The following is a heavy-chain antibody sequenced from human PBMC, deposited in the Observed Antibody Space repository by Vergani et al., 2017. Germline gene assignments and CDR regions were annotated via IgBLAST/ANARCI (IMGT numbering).Heavy chain of an antibody. Sequence: QLVQSGAEVKKPGSSVKVSCKASGGTFSSYAISWVRQARGQRLEWIGWIVVGSGNTNYAQKFQERVTITRDMSTRPAYMELSSLRSEDTAVSYCAAPLHKLELRYYDYNMDVWGKGTTVTVSS. V-gene: IGHV1-58*02. CDR3: AAPLHKLELRYYDYNMDV. CDR2: IVVGSGNT. D-gene: IGHD1-7*01. CDR1: GGTFSSYA. J-gene: IGHJ6*03.